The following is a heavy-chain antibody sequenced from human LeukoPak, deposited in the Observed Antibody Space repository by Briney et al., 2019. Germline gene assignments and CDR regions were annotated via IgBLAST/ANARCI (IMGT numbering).Heavy chain of an antibody. CDR2: VYYSGRT. CDR1: GGSINTYY. V-gene: IGHV4-59*01. CDR3: ARLGLGDEACWFDP. Sequence: SETLSLTCTVSGGSINTYYWSWIRQPPGKGLEWIGFVYYSGRTSYNPSLKSRATISVDTSKSQFSLRLSSVTAADTAMYYCARLGLGDEACWFDPWGQGTLVTVSS. J-gene: IGHJ5*02. D-gene: IGHD3-10*01.